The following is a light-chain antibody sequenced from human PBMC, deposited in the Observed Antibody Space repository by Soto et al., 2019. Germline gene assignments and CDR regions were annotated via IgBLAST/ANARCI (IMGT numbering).Light chain of an antibody. V-gene: IGKV1-5*03. J-gene: IGKJ1*01. CDR1: QSISTW. CDR2: KAS. Sequence: DIQMTQSPSTLSASVGDRVTITCRASQSISTWLVWYQQKPGKAPKLLIYKASSLQSGVPSRFSGSGSGTEFTLTISSLQPDDFATYYCQHYNSYTWTFGQGTKV. CDR3: QHYNSYTWT.